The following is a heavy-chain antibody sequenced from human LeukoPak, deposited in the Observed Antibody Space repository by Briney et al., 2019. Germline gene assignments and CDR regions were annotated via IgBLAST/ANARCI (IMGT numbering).Heavy chain of an antibody. V-gene: IGHV3-7*01. D-gene: IGHD1-26*01. J-gene: IGHJ1*01. CDR3: TRGDLVGVTGRAYQH. Sequence: PGGSLRLSCAASGFTFDDYVMNWVRQAPGKGLEWVANIKQDGSEKYYMDSVKGRFTISRDNAKNSLYLQMNSLRAEDTAVYYCTRGDLVGVTGRAYQHWGQGTLATVSS. CDR2: IKQDGSEK. CDR1: GFTFDDYV.